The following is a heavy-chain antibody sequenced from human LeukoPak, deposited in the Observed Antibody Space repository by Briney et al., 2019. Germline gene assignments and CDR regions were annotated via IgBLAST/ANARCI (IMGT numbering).Heavy chain of an antibody. D-gene: IGHD3-22*01. V-gene: IGHV4-59*12. J-gene: IGHJ4*02. CDR2: IYYSGST. CDR3: ARALPGGSGHHQYYYDSSGYFMK. CDR1: GGSSSSNY. Sequence: SETLSLTCTVSGGSSSSNYWSWIRQPPGKGLERIGYIYYSGSTYYNPSLKSRVTISVDTSKNQFSLKLSSVTAADTAVYYCARALPGGSGHHQYYYDSSGYFMKWGQGTLVTVSS.